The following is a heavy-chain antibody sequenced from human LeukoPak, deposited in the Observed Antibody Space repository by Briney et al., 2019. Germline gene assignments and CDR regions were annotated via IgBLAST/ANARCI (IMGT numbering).Heavy chain of an antibody. CDR3: ARRLGSEGSMDV. CDR2: IRSKANNYAT. V-gene: IGHV3-73*01. D-gene: IGHD3-10*01. Sequence: PGGSLKLSCAASGFTFSGSSMHWVRQASGKGLEWVGRIRSKANNYATAYAASVKGRFTISRDDSKNTVYLQMNSLRAEDTAVYYCARRLGSEGSMDVWGKGSTVTISS. J-gene: IGHJ6*03. CDR1: GFTFSGSS.